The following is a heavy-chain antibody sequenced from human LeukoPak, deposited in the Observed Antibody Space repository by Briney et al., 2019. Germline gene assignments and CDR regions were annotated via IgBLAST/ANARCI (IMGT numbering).Heavy chain of an antibody. CDR2: ISDSGGTT. V-gene: IGHV3-23*01. CDR1: GFTFSNLA. CDR3: AKDARRSSGWYFFDH. Sequence: GGSLRLSCVASGFTFSNLAMGWVRQAPGKGLEWVSVISDSGGTTYYAYSVKGRFTISRDNSRNTLYLQMNSLRVEDTAVYYCAKDARRSSGWYFFDHWGQGTLVTVSS. D-gene: IGHD6-19*01. J-gene: IGHJ4*02.